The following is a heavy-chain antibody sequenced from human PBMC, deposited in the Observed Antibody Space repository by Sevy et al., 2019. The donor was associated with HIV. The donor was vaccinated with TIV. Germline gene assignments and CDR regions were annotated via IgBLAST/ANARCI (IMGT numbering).Heavy chain of an antibody. V-gene: IGHV3-21*01. CDR2: ISGSSNYI. Sequence: GGSLRLSCAASGFSFSSYPMNWVRQAPGKGLEWVSSISGSSNYIYYADSLRGRFTISRDNAKNSLYLHMNGLRAEDTAVYYCARDRPTLNYHASSGYNYYFDSWGQGTLVTVSS. CDR3: ARDRPTLNYHASSGYNYYFDS. D-gene: IGHD3-22*01. J-gene: IGHJ4*02. CDR1: GFSFSSYP.